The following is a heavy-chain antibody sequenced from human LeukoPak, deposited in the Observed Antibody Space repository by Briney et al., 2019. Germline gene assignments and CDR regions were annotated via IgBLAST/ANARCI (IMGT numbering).Heavy chain of an antibody. D-gene: IGHD5-12*01. J-gene: IGHJ4*02. CDR2: ISSSSNYI. Sequence: GGSLRLSCAASGFTFSSYSMNWVRQAPGKGLEWVSSISSSSNYIYYADSVKGRFTISRDNAKNSLYLQMNSLRAEDTAVYYCARVSGGYDPNFDYWGQGTLVTVSS. CDR3: ARVSGGYDPNFDY. V-gene: IGHV3-21*01. CDR1: GFTFSSYS.